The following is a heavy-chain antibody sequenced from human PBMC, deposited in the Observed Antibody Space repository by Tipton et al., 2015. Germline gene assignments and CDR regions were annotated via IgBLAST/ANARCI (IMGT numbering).Heavy chain of an antibody. CDR1: GDAISSHY. CDR3: ARRDTIWYNYAMDV. CDR2: IYYSGST. D-gene: IGHD5-24*01. J-gene: IGHJ6*02. V-gene: IGHV4-59*11. Sequence: TLSLTCNVSGDAISSHYWSWIRQPPGKGLEWIGNIYYSGSTKYNPSLKSRVTISVDTSKNQFSLKLSSVTAADTAVYYCARRDTIWYNYAMDVWGQGTTVTVS.